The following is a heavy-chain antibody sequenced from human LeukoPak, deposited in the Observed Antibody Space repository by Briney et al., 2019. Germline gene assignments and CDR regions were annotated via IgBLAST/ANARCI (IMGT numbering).Heavy chain of an antibody. CDR2: INSGGSST. D-gene: IGHD6-13*01. J-gene: IGHJ4*02. CDR1: GFTFGSYW. Sequence: GGSLRLSCAASGFTFGSYWMHWVRQAPGEGLVWVSRINSGGSSTHYADSVKGRFTISRDNAKNTLYLQMNSLSAEDTAVYYCARDRSIAAPGTKDYWGQGTLVTVSS. CDR3: ARDRSIAAPGTKDY. V-gene: IGHV3-74*01.